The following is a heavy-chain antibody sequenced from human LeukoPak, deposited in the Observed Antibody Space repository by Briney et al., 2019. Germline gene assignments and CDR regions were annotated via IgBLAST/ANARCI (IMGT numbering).Heavy chain of an antibody. Sequence: GGSLRLSCAASGFTFSSYGMHWVRQAPGKGLEWVAFIRYDGSNKYYADSVKGRFTISRDNSKNTLYLQMNSLRAEDTAVYYCAKDFRAVVPAAIFDYWGQGTLVTVSS. CDR3: AKDFRAVVPAAIFDY. CDR1: GFTFSSYG. V-gene: IGHV3-30*02. J-gene: IGHJ4*02. CDR2: IRYDGSNK. D-gene: IGHD2-2*02.